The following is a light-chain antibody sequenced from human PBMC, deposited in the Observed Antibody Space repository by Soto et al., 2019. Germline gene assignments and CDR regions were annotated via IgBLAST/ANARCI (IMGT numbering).Light chain of an antibody. CDR1: QSLLHRNGYSS. V-gene: IGKV2-28*01. CDR3: MQALQTPYS. J-gene: IGKJ2*01. CDR2: LAS. Sequence: DIVMTQSPLSLPVSPGESASISCRSSQSLLHRNGYSSLDWYLQKPGQSPRLLIYLASTRASGVPDKFSASGSGTVFTLKISRVEAEDVGIYYCMQALQTPYSFGQGTKLEI.